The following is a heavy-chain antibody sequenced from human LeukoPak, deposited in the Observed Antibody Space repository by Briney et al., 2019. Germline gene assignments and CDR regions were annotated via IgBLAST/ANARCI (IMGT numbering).Heavy chain of an antibody. CDR3: ARGRARRTRTYYFDY. V-gene: IGHV1-8*01. CDR2: MNHNSGKT. Sequence: ASVKVSCKASGYTFTSYDINWVRQAAGQGLAWMGRMNHNSGKTGYAQKFQGRVTMTRNTSISTAYMELSSLRSEDTAVYYCARGRARRTRTYYFDYWGQGTLVTVSS. J-gene: IGHJ4*02. CDR1: GYTFTSYD.